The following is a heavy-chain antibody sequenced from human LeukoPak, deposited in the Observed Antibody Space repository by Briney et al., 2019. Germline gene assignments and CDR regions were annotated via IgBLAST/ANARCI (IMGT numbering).Heavy chain of an antibody. CDR1: GFTFSHYG. Sequence: PGGSLRLSCAASGFTFSHYGMNWVRQAPGKGLEWVSSISSSGTYIYYADSVKGRFTISRDNAKNSLYLQMKSLTAEDTAVYYCAKSSGWNYYYYMDVWGKGTTVIASS. CDR2: ISSSGTYI. CDR3: AKSSGWNYYYYMDV. V-gene: IGHV3-21*01. D-gene: IGHD6-19*01. J-gene: IGHJ6*03.